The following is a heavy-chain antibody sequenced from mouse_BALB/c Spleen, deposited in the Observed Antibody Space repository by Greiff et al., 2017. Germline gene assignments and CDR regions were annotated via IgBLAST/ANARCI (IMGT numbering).Heavy chain of an antibody. V-gene: IGHV3-6*02. Sequence: EVQLQQSGPGLVKPSQSQSLTCSVTGYSITSGYYWNWIRQFPGNKLEWMGYISYDGSNNYNPSLKNRISITRDTSKNQFFLKLNSVTTEDTATYYCARESGSGFAYWGQGTLVTVSA. CDR2: ISYDGSN. CDR1: GYSITSGYY. J-gene: IGHJ3*01. D-gene: IGHD1-1*01. CDR3: ARESGSGFAY.